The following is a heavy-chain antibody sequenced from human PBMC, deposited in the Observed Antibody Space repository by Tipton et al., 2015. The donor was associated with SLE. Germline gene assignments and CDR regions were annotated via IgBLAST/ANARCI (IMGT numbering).Heavy chain of an antibody. CDR1: GYTFTTYA. CDR2: INTNTGNP. V-gene: IGHV7-4-1*02. CDR3: ARDEGYDYIWGSYRYAFDI. Sequence: QLVQSGSELKKPGASVKVSCKASGYTFTTYAMNWVRQAPGQGLEWMGWINTNTGNPTYAQGFTGRFVFSLDTSVSTAYLQISSLKAEDTAVYYCARDEGYDYIWGSYRYAFDIWGQGKMVTVSS. J-gene: IGHJ3*02. D-gene: IGHD3-16*02.